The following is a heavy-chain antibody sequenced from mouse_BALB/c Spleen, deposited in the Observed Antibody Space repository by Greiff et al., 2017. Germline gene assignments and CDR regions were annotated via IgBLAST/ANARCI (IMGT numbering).Heavy chain of an antibody. CDR3: ARWGDYPAWFAY. CDR2: IDPETGGT. CDR1: GYTFTDYE. Sequence: QVQLKQSGAELVRPGASVTLSCKASGYTFTDYEMHWVKQTPVHGLEWIGAIDPETGGTAYNQKFKGKATLTADKSSSTAYMHLNSLTSEDSAVYYCARWGDYPAWFAYWGQGTLVTVSA. V-gene: IGHV1-15*01. D-gene: IGHD2-4*01. J-gene: IGHJ3*01.